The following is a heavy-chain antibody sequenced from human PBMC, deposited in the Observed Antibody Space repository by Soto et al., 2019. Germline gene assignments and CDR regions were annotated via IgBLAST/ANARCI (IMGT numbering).Heavy chain of an antibody. CDR2: INTDGSGT. J-gene: IGHJ4*02. Sequence: PGGSLRLSCAASGFIFDSDWMHWVRQAPGQGLVWVSRINTDGSGTSYADSVKGRFTISRDNAKNMVYLQMNSLRVEDTAVYYWSRDRPGPQHHFYYWGQGNMVPVSS. D-gene: IGHD6-6*01. V-gene: IGHV3-74*01. CDR3: SRDRPGPQHHFYY. CDR1: GFIFDSDW.